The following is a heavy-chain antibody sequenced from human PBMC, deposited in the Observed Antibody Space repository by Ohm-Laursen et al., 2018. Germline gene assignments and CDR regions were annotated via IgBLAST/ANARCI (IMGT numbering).Heavy chain of an antibody. CDR3: ARPSGRWNDFDY. J-gene: IGHJ4*02. D-gene: IGHD1-1*01. Sequence: SDTLSLTCAVSGYSISSSYYWSWIRQSPGKGLEWRGYIYDSGSTNYNPSLKSRVTISVDTSKNQFSLKLSSVTAADTAVYYCARPSGRWNDFDYWGQGTLVTVSS. CDR1: GYSISSSYY. CDR2: IYDSGST. V-gene: IGHV4-59*07.